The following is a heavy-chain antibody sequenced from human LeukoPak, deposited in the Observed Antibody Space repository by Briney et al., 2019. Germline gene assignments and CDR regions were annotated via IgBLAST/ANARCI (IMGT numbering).Heavy chain of an antibody. Sequence: GGSLRLSRAASGFTVSSNYMSWVRQAPGKGLEWVAVISYDGSNKYYADSVKGRFTISRDNSKNTLYLQMNSLRAEDTAVYYCAKDRSAYSSGWSFGLYWGQGTLVTVSS. D-gene: IGHD6-19*01. CDR1: GFTVSSNY. J-gene: IGHJ4*02. CDR2: ISYDGSNK. CDR3: AKDRSAYSSGWSFGLY. V-gene: IGHV3-30*18.